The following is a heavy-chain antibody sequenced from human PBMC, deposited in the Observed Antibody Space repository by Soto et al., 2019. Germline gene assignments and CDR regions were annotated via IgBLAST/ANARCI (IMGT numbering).Heavy chain of an antibody. J-gene: IGHJ4*02. CDR1: GCTFSSYA. Sequence: EVQLLESGGGLVQPGGSLRLSCAASGCTFSSYAMSWVRQAPGKGLEWVSAISGSGGSTYYADSVKGRFTISRDNSKNTLYLQMNSLRAEDTAVYYCAKDSRPTGYSSSWYNYWGQGTLVTVSS. D-gene: IGHD6-13*01. CDR2: ISGSGGST. V-gene: IGHV3-23*01. CDR3: AKDSRPTGYSSSWYNY.